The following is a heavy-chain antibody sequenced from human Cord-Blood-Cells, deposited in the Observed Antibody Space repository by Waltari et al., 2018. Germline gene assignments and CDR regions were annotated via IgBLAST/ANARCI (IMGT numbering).Heavy chain of an antibody. D-gene: IGHD2-2*01. CDR2: INHRGSN. CDR3: ARRDGYQLLYYFDY. V-gene: IGHV4-34*01. Sequence: QVQLQQWGAGLLKPSETLSLTCAVYGGSFSGYYWSWSRQPPGKGLEWIGEINHRGSNNYNPALKGLVTMSVDTYKNQFSLKLSSVTAADPAVDYCARRDGYQLLYYFDYWGQGTLVTVSS. J-gene: IGHJ4*02. CDR1: GGSFSGYY.